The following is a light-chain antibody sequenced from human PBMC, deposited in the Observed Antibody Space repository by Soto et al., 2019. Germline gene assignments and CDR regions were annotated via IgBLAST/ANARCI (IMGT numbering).Light chain of an antibody. CDR1: SSDVGSYDL. Sequence: QSVLTQPASVSGPPGQSIVISCNGSSSDVGSYDLVSWYLQYPGKAPKVIIFEVNKRPSGVPDRFSASKSGNTASLTVSGLQAEDEADYYCTSFGGINNFVVFGGGTKLTVL. CDR2: EVN. V-gene: IGLV2-8*01. J-gene: IGLJ2*01. CDR3: TSFGGINNFVV.